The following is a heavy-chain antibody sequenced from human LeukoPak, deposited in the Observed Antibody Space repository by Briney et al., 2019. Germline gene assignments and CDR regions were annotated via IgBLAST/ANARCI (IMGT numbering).Heavy chain of an antibody. CDR2: IYHSGST. J-gene: IGHJ2*01. CDR3: ARHAVAAAENWYFDL. D-gene: IGHD6-13*01. CDR1: GGSISSSNW. V-gene: IGHV4-4*02. Sequence: PSGTLSLTCAVSGGSISSSNWWSWVRPPPGKGLEWIGEIYHSGSTNYNPSFKSRVTISVDKSKNQLSLKLSSVTAADTAVYYCARHAVAAAENWYFDLWGRGTLVTVSS.